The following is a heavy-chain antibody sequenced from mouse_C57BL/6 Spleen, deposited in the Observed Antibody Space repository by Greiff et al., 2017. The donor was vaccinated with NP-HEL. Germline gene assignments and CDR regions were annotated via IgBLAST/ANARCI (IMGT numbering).Heavy chain of an antibody. J-gene: IGHJ4*01. CDR3: ARRGYDYDDGYYAMDY. D-gene: IGHD2-4*01. V-gene: IGHV2-2*01. Sequence: VQLQQSGPGLVQPSQSLSITCTVSGFSLTSYGVHWVRQSPGKGLEWLGVIWSGGSTDYNAAFISRLSISKDNSKSQVFFKMNSLQADDTAIYYCARRGYDYDDGYYAMDYWGQGTSVTVSS. CDR1: GFSLTSYG. CDR2: IWSGGST.